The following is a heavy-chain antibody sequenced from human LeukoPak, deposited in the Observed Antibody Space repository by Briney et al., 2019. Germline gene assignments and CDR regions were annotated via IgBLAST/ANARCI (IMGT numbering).Heavy chain of an antibody. J-gene: IGHJ4*02. CDR2: ISSSSSTI. V-gene: IGHV3-48*04. D-gene: IGHD2-2*01. Sequence: GGSLRLSCAASGFTFSSYSMNWVRQAPGKGLEWVSYISSSSSTIYYADSVKGRFTISRDNAKNSLYLQMNSLRAEDTAVYYCARDVRDIVVVPAAPNAFDYWGQGTLVTVSS. CDR1: GFTFSSYS. CDR3: ARDVRDIVVVPAAPNAFDY.